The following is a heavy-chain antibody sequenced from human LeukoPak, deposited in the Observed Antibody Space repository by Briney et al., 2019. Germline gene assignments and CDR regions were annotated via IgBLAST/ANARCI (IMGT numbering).Heavy chain of an antibody. Sequence: PGGSLRLSCAASGFTFSSYEMNWVRQAPGKGLGWVSYISSSGSTIYYADSVKGRFTISRDNAKNSLYLQMNSLRAEDTAVYYCASSSLGWFGELLLDYWGQGTLVTVSS. CDR3: ASSSLGWFGELLLDY. V-gene: IGHV3-48*03. CDR2: ISSSGSTI. CDR1: GFTFSSYE. D-gene: IGHD3-10*01. J-gene: IGHJ4*02.